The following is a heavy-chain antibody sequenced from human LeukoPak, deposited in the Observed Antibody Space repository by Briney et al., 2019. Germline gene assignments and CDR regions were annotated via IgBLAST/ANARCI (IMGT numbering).Heavy chain of an antibody. V-gene: IGHV3-23*01. CDR3: AKDRVDFP. CDR1: GFTFTSYA. J-gene: IGHJ3*01. D-gene: IGHD3-3*01. Sequence: KAGGSLRLSCAASGFTFTSYAMTWVRQAPGKGLEWVSTISGSGDSTYYADSVKGRFTISRDNSKNTLYLQMNSLRAEDTAVYYCAKDRVDFPWGQGTMVTVSS. CDR2: ISGSGDST.